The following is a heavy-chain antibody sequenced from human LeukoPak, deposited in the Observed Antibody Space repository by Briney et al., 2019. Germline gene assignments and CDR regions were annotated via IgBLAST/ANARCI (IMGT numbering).Heavy chain of an antibody. J-gene: IGHJ4*02. CDR1: GGTFSSYA. Sequence: GASVKVSCKASGGTFSSYAISWVRQAPGQGLEWMGGIIPIFGTANYAQKFQGRVTITADESTSTAYMELSSLRSEDTAVYYCARDPDIVVVPAAGSLFDYWGQGTLVTVSS. CDR3: ARDPDIVVVPAAGSLFDY. CDR2: IIPIFGTA. V-gene: IGHV1-69*01. D-gene: IGHD2-2*01.